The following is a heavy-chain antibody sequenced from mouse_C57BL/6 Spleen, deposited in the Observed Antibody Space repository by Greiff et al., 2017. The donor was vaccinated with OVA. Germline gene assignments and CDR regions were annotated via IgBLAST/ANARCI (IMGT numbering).Heavy chain of an antibody. CDR3: ARIEKSNTWGARDY. D-gene: IGHD5-1-1*01. J-gene: IGHJ4*01. CDR1: GFSLSTFGMG. Sequence: QVTLKESGPGILQPSQTLSLTCSFSGFSLSTFGMGVGWIRQPSGKGLEWLAHIWWDDDKYYNPALKSRLTISKDTSKNQVFLKIGNVDTADTDTYDCARIEKSNTWGARDYWGQGTSVTVSS. CDR2: IWWDDDK. V-gene: IGHV8-8*01.